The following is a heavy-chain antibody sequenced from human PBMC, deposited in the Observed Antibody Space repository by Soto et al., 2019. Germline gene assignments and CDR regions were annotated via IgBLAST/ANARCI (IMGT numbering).Heavy chain of an antibody. J-gene: IGHJ4*02. CDR3: ARERRNYGGHSQYYFHX. D-gene: IGHD4-17*01. V-gene: IGHV4-61*01. CDR2: IYYSGSN. CDR1: GGSVSSVSYY. Sequence: SETLSLTCTVSGGSVSSVSYYWSWIRQPPGKGLELIGYIYYSGSNNYNPSLKSRVTISVDTSKKQFSLKLSSVTAADTAVYYCARERRNYGGHSQYYFHXWGQGTMVTVSX.